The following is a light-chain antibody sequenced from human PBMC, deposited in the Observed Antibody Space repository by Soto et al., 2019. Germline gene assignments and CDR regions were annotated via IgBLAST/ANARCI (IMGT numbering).Light chain of an antibody. Sequence: QSVLTQPPSASGTPGQRVTISCSGSRYNIGSNTINWYQQLPGTAPKLLIYSNHQRPSGVPDRFSGSNSDSSGSLVISELQSEDEATYYCSAWDDRLNGWLFGGGTKVTVL. V-gene: IGLV1-44*01. CDR3: SAWDDRLNGWL. CDR2: SNH. J-gene: IGLJ2*01. CDR1: RYNIGSNT.